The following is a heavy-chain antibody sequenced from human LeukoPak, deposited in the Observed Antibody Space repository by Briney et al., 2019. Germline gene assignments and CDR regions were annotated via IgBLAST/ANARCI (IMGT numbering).Heavy chain of an antibody. D-gene: IGHD5-18*01. J-gene: IGHJ4*02. V-gene: IGHV4-61*02. Sequence: SETLSLTCTVSGGSISSGSYYWSWIRQPAGKGLEWIGRMSTSGSTNYNPSLKSRVTISVDTSKNQFSLKLSSVTAADTAVYYCAREGGYSYGDAPLHFDYWGQGTLVTVSS. CDR2: MSTSGST. CDR1: GGSISSGSYY. CDR3: AREGGYSYGDAPLHFDY.